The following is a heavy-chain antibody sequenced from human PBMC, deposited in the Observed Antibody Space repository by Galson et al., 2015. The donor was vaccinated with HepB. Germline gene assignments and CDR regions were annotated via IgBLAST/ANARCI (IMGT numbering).Heavy chain of an antibody. CDR2: IIPIFGTA. V-gene: IGHV1-69*06. CDR3: ARDLGDIVLMVYAMPSEYGMDV. Sequence: SVKVSCKASGGTFSSYAISWVRQAPGQGLEWMGGIIPIFGTANYAQKFQGRVTITADKSTSTAYMELSSLRSEDTAVYYCARDLGDIVLMVYAMPSEYGMDVWGQGTTVTVSS. J-gene: IGHJ6*02. CDR1: GGTFSSYA. D-gene: IGHD2-8*01.